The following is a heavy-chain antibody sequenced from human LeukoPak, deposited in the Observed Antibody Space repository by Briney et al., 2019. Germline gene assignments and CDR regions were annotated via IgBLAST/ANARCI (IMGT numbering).Heavy chain of an antibody. CDR1: GYTFTSYY. CDR3: ARKRVGGNNPYYYYGMDV. D-gene: IGHD4-23*01. V-gene: IGHV1-46*01. Sequence: ASVKVSCKASGYTFTSYYMHWVRQAPGQGLEWMGIINPSGGSTSYAQKFQGRVTMTRDTSTSTVYMELSSLRSEDTAVYYCARKRVGGNNPYYYYGMDVWGQGTTVTVSS. CDR2: INPSGGST. J-gene: IGHJ6*02.